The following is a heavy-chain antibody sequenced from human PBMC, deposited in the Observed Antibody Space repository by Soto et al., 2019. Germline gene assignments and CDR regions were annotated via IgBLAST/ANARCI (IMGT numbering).Heavy chain of an antibody. CDR1: GDSVSRSNW. J-gene: IGHJ3*01. CDR2: MLHSGNS. V-gene: IGHV4-4*02. Sequence: SETLSLTCTVSGDSVSRSNWWSWVRQPPGRGLEWIGEMLHSGNSNFNPSLKSRVTISIDKSTNQISLRLTSVTAADTDMYYCARHYFYSFDVWGPGTMVNVSS. D-gene: IGHD1-26*01. CDR3: ARHYFYSFDV.